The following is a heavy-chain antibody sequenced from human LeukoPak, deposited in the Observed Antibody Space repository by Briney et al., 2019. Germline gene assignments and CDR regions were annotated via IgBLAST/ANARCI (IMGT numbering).Heavy chain of an antibody. D-gene: IGHD3-3*01. J-gene: IGHJ4*02. CDR1: GGSISSNTYY. Sequence: PSETLSLTCTVSGGSISSNTYYWGWIRQPPGKGLEWIGSIYYSGSTYYNPSLKSRVTISVDTSKNQFFLKLSSVTAADTAVYYCARQSPITIFGVVIAPDFDYWGQGTLVTVSS. CDR3: ARQSPITIFGVVIAPDFDY. CDR2: IYYSGST. V-gene: IGHV4-39*01.